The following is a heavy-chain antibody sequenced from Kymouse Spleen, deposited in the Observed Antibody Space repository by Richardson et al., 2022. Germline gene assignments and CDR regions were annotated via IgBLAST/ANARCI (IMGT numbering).Heavy chain of an antibody. Sequence: QVQLVESGGGVVQPGRSLRLSCAASGFTFSSYGMHWVRQAPGKGLEWVAVIWYDGSNKYYADSVKGRFTISRDNSKNTLYLQMNSLRAEDTAVYYCARRIAVAADDAFDIWGQGTMVTVSS. D-gene: IGHD6-19*01. J-gene: IGHJ3*02. CDR1: GFTFSSYG. CDR3: ARRIAVAADDAFDI. CDR2: IWYDGSNK. V-gene: IGHV3-33*01.